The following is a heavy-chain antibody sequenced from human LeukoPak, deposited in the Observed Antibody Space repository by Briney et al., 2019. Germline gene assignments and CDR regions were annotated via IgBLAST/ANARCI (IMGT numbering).Heavy chain of an antibody. CDR3: AKERNLEIAVAGTIFDY. CDR1: GFTVSSNY. Sequence: GGSLRLSCAASGFTVSSNYMSWVRQAPGKGLEWVSVIYSGGDTYYTDSVKGRFTISRDNSKNMIYLEMTSLKAEDTAVYYCAKERNLEIAVAGTIFDYWGQGTLVTVSS. V-gene: IGHV3-66*01. CDR2: IYSGGDT. D-gene: IGHD6-19*01. J-gene: IGHJ4*02.